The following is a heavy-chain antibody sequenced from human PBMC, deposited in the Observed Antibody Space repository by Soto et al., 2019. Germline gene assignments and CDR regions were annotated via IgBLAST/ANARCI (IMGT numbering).Heavy chain of an antibody. V-gene: IGHV1-69*06. J-gene: IGHJ6*02. CDR1: GGTFSSYA. CDR3: ARGEDIVVVVAATPPYYYGMDV. CDR2: IIPIFGTA. D-gene: IGHD2-15*01. Sequence: SVKVSCKASGGTFSSYAISWVRQAPGQGLEWMGGIIPIFGTANYAQKFQGRVTITADKSTSTAYMELSSLRSEGTAVYYCARGEDIVVVVAATPPYYYGMDVWGQGTTVTVSS.